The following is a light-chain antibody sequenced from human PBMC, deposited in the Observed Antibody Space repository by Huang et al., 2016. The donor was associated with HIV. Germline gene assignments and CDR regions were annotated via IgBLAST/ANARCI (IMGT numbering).Light chain of an antibody. CDR3: QQYGKSAWT. CDR2: GAS. V-gene: IGKV3-20*01. CDR1: QSVSSSY. Sequence: EIVLTQSPGTLSLSPGERATLSCRASQSVSSSYLAWYQQKPGQAPRLLIYGASNRATGIPDRCSGSGSGTDFTLTISRLEPEDFAVYYCQQYGKSAWTFGQGTKVDIK. J-gene: IGKJ1*01.